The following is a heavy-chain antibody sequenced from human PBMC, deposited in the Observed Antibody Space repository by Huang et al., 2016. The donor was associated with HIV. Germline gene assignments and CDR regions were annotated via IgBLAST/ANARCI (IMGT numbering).Heavy chain of an antibody. CDR1: GFTFSNYA. CDR3: AKPNTIFGVGDAFDS. V-gene: IGHV3-23*01. Sequence: EVQLLESGGGLVQPGKSLRLSCAASGFTFSNYAMSWVRQAPGKGLEWVSCVGGSDGDTYYADSVKGRFTIARDNSKNTLFLQMNSLRAEDTAVYYCAKPNTIFGVGDAFDSWGQGTMVTVSS. D-gene: IGHD3-3*01. J-gene: IGHJ3*02. CDR2: VGGSDGDT.